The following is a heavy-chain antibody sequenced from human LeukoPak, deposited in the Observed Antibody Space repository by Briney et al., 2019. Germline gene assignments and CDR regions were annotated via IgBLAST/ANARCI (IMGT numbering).Heavy chain of an antibody. V-gene: IGHV1-8*03. Sequence: ASVKASCKASGYTFTSYDINWVRQATGQGLEWMGWMNPNSGNTGYAQKFQGRVTITRNTSISTAYMELSSLRSEDTAVYYCARVGDGSYYEPSLFAFDIWGQGTMVTVSS. J-gene: IGHJ3*02. CDR2: MNPNSGNT. CDR1: GYTFTSYD. D-gene: IGHD1-26*01. CDR3: ARVGDGSYYEPSLFAFDI.